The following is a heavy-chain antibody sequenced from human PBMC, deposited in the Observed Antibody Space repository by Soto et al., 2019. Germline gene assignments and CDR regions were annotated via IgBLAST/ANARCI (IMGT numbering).Heavy chain of an antibody. CDR2: IWNDGATA. CDR1: GFRFSPSG. J-gene: IGHJ4*02. Sequence: LVESGGDVAQPGRSLRLSCATSGFRFSPSGMHWVRQAPGKGLEWVAIIWNDGATAHYADSVKGRFTISRDNSRDTLYLQMNSMRDEDTAVYYCARDGSHYDVDYWGQGTLVTVSS. V-gene: IGHV3-33*01. D-gene: IGHD4-4*01. CDR3: ARDGSHYDVDY.